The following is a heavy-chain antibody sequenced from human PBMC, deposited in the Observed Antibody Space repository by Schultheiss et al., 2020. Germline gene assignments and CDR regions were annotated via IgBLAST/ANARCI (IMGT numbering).Heavy chain of an antibody. V-gene: IGHV3-7*01. D-gene: IGHD6-13*01. J-gene: IGHJ4*02. CDR3: ARDPAYSSSWGSLDY. CDR2: MKQDGSEK. Sequence: GGSLRLSCAASGFTFSSYWMSWVRQTPGKGLEWVANMKQDGSEKYYVDSVKGRFTISRDNAKNSLYLQMNSLRAEDTAVYYCARDPAYSSSWGSLDYWGQGTLVTVSS. CDR1: GFTFSSYW.